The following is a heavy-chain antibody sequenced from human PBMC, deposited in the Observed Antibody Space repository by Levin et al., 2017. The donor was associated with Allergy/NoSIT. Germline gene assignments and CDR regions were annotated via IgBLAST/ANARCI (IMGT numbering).Heavy chain of an antibody. Sequence: PSETLSLTCAISGDSVSNNSAAWNWIRQSPSRGLEWLGRTYYRSKWYNDYAVSVKSRITINPDTSKNQFSLQLNSVTPEDTAVYYCARDGSGVVMPPYYYYYGMDVWGQGTTVTVSS. J-gene: IGHJ6*02. V-gene: IGHV6-1*01. CDR2: TYYRSKWYN. CDR3: ARDGSGVVMPPYYYYYGMDV. CDR1: GDSVSNNSAA. D-gene: IGHD3-3*01.